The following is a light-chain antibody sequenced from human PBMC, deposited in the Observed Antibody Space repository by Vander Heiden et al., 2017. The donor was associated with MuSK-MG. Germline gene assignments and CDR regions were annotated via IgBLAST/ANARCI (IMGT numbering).Light chain of an antibody. J-gene: IGKJ5*01. CDR2: GAS. CDR1: QSVSSSY. V-gene: IGKV3-20*01. CDR3: QQYGSSPLIT. Sequence: DIVLTKSPGTLSLSPGERATLSCRASQSVSSSYLAWYQQKPGQAPRLLIYGASSRATGIPDRFSGSGSGTDFTLTISRLEPEDFAVYYCQQYGSSPLITFGQGTRLEIK.